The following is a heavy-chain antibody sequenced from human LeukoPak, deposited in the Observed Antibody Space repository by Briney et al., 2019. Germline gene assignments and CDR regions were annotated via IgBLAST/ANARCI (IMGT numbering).Heavy chain of an antibody. Sequence: ASVYLSPKVSRYSLTALSMHCVRGAPRTPLECMGGFDPEKGKTIYAQKFQDRVILTEDTSRDTVYMDLSGLTYEDTAVYFCETEGRGANDWYFDLWGRGTLVTVSS. D-gene: IGHD3-10*01. CDR1: RYSLTALS. J-gene: IGHJ2*01. CDR3: ETEGRGANDWYFDL. CDR2: FDPEKGKT. V-gene: IGHV1-24*01.